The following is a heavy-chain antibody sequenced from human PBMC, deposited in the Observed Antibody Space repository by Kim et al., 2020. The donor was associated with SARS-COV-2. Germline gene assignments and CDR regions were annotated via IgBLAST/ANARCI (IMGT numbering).Heavy chain of an antibody. Sequence: GGSLRLSCTASGFSFSSYGMHWVRQAPGKGLEWVAFISYDGRNKEYSDSVLGRFTISRDNPKNTLYLQVNSLRADDTAVYFCAKSSSYSRSLGFFDYWGQGTPVTISS. CDR1: GFSFSSYG. D-gene: IGHD6-6*01. CDR2: ISYDGRNK. V-gene: IGHV3-30*18. CDR3: AKSSSYSRSLGFFDY. J-gene: IGHJ4*02.